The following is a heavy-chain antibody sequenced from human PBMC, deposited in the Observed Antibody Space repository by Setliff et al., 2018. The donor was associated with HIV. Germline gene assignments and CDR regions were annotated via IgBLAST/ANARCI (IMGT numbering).Heavy chain of an antibody. CDR3: AREQWLVTRGYFDS. V-gene: IGHV4-34*01. J-gene: IGHJ4*02. CDR1: SGSFSGYY. CDR2: INHSGST. D-gene: IGHD6-19*01. Sequence: LSLTCAVYSGSFSGYYWSWIRRPPGKGLEWIGEINHSGSTNYNPSLKSRVTISIDTSKNQFSVKLNFVTAADTAVYYCAREQWLVTRGYFDSWGQGIMVTVSS.